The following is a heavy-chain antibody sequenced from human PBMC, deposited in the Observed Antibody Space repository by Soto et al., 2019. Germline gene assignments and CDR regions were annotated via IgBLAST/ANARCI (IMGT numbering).Heavy chain of an antibody. V-gene: IGHV4-31*03. CDR1: GDSITSGGYY. Sequence: PSDTVSLTCTFTGDSITSGGYYWSWIRQHPGKGLEWLGYIYGSGGSGSTLYNPSLKSRITLSVDTSKTQFSLNLSSVTVADTAVCFCEMTQAGYFSGVDSWGQGAIVTVFS. CDR2: IYGSGGSGST. CDR3: EMTQAGYFSGVDS. D-gene: IGHD2-15*01. J-gene: IGHJ4*02.